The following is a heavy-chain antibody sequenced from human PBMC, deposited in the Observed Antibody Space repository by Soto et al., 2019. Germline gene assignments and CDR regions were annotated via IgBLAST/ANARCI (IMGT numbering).Heavy chain of an antibody. CDR2: IYPGDSDT. Sequence: EVQLVQSGAEVKKPGESLKISCKGSGYSFTNYWLGWVRQMPGKGLEWMGIIYPGDSDTRYSPSFQGHVTISADKSISPGYLQWSSLKASDTAMYYCARLGPIAVAGAFDYWGQGTLVTVSS. CDR3: ARLGPIAVAGAFDY. V-gene: IGHV5-51*01. J-gene: IGHJ4*02. D-gene: IGHD6-19*01. CDR1: GYSFTNYW.